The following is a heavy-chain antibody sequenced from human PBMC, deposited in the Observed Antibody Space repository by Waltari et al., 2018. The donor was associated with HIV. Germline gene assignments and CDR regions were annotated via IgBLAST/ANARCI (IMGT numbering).Heavy chain of an antibody. CDR1: GYTFTGYY. D-gene: IGHD4-17*01. CDR2: RKPNNGGT. J-gene: IGHJ4*02. V-gene: IGHV1-2*02. Sequence: QVQLVQSGAEVKKPGASVKVSCKGSGYTFTGYYIHWVRQAPGQGLAWMGGRKPNNGGTNYAQKFQDRVTMTRDTSISTAYRELSRLRSDDTAVYYCARNLDGDDVLAYWGQGILVTVSS. CDR3: ARNLDGDDVLAY.